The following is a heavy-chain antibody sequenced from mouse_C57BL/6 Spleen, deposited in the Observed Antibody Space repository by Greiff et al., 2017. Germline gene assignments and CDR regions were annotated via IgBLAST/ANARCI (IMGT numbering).Heavy chain of an antibody. D-gene: IGHD1-1*01. CDR1: GYAFSSSW. J-gene: IGHJ2*01. CDR2: IYPGDGDT. Sequence: VQLQQSGPELVKPGASVKISCKASGYAFSSSWMNWVKQRPGKGLEWIGRIYPGDGDTNYNGKFKGKATLTADKSSSTAYMQLSSLTSEDSAVYFCARDYDSVYFDYWGQGTTLTVSS. CDR3: ARDYDSVYFDY. V-gene: IGHV1-82*01.